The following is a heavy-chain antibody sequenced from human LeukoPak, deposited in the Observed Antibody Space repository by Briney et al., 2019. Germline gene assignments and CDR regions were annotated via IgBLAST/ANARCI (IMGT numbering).Heavy chain of an antibody. CDR3: ARGGESVATYYFDY. J-gene: IGHJ4*02. Sequence: SETLSLTCAVSGGSISSGGYSWSWIRQPPGTGLEWIGYIYHSGSTYYNPSLKGRVTISVDRSKNQFSLKLSSVTAADTAVYYCARGGESVATYYFDYWGQGTLVTVSS. D-gene: IGHD5-12*01. CDR1: GGSISSGGYS. V-gene: IGHV4-30-2*01. CDR2: IYHSGST.